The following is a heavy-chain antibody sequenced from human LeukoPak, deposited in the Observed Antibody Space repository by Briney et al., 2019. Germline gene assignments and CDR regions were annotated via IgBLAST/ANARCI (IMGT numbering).Heavy chain of an antibody. V-gene: IGHV3-21*06. Sequence: GGSLRLSRAASGFTFSSYSMNWVRQDPGKGLEWVSSISRRSESISYADSVKRRFTISRDNAKSSLYLQMNSLRAEDTAVYYCAVVGALYYFDYLGQGTLVAVSS. CDR3: AVVGALYYFDY. D-gene: IGHD1-26*01. CDR2: ISRRSESI. J-gene: IGHJ4*02. CDR1: GFTFSSYS.